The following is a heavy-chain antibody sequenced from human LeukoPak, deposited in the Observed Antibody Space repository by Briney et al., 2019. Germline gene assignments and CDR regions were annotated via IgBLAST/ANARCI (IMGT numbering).Heavy chain of an antibody. D-gene: IGHD2-2*02. CDR1: GGSISSSDYY. Sequence: PSETLSLTCTVSGGSISSSDYYWGWIRQPPGKGLEWIGFIYYSGNTNYNPSLKSRVTISVDTSKNQFSLKLSSVTAADTAVYYCARAYTSWSFDYWGQGTLVTVSS. CDR2: IYYSGNT. J-gene: IGHJ4*02. V-gene: IGHV4-61*08. CDR3: ARAYTSWSFDY.